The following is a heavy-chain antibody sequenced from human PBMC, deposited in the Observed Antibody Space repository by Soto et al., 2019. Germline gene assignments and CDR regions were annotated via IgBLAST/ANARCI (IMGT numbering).Heavy chain of an antibody. CDR1: GGSVSSGSYY. CDR3: ARVSRGSNYYYGMDV. Sequence: SETLSLTCTVSGGSVSSGSYYWSWIRQPPGKVLEWIGYIYYSGSTNYNPSLKSRVTISVDTSKNQFSLNPISVTAADTAVYYCARVSRGSNYYYGMDVWGQGTTVTVSS. CDR2: IYYSGST. D-gene: IGHD3-10*01. V-gene: IGHV4-61*01. J-gene: IGHJ6*02.